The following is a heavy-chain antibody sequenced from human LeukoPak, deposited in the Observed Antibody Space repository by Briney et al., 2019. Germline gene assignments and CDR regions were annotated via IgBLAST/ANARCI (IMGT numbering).Heavy chain of an antibody. CDR1: GYTFTGYY. Sequence: GASVKVSCKASGYTFTGYYMRWVRQAPGQGLKWMGWINPNSGGTNYAQKFQGRVTMTRDTSISTAYMELSRLRSDDTAVYYCARSRIAAAGTSDYWGQGTLVTVSS. CDR2: INPNSGGT. CDR3: ARSRIAAAGTSDY. J-gene: IGHJ4*02. D-gene: IGHD6-13*01. V-gene: IGHV1-2*02.